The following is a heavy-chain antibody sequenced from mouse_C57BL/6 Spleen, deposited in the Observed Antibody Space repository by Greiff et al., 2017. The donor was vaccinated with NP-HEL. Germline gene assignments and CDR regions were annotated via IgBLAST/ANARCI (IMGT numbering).Heavy chain of an antibody. CDR2: IHPNSGST. J-gene: IGHJ1*03. D-gene: IGHD2-1*01. CDR3: ARGDYGNYVVYWYFDV. V-gene: IGHV1-64*01. CDR1: GYTFTSYW. Sequence: QVQLQQSGAELVKPGASVQLSCKASGYTFTSYWMHWVKQRPGQGLEWIGMIHPNSGSTNYNEKFKSKATLTVDKSSSTAYMQLSSLTSEDSAVYYCARGDYGNYVVYWYFDVWGTGTTVTVSS.